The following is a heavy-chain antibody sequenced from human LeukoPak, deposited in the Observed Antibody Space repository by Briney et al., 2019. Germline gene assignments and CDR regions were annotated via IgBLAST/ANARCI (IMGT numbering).Heavy chain of an antibody. D-gene: IGHD3-22*01. CDR2: IYYSGST. J-gene: IGHJ4*02. CDR1: GGSISSNSYW. V-gene: IGHV4-39*01. CDR3: ARNYYESSGYYPWNFDY. Sequence: KPSETLSLTCTVSGGSISSNSYWWGWIRQPPGKGLEWIANIYYSGSTHYNPSLKSRVTISIEKSKNQFSLKLSSVTAADTAVYYCARNYYESSGYYPWNFDYWGQGTLVTVSS.